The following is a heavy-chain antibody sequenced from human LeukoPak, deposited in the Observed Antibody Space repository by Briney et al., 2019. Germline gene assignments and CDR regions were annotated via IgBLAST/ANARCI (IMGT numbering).Heavy chain of an antibody. Sequence: KPSETLSLTCTVSGGSISSSSYYWGWIRQPPGKGLEWIGSIYYSGSTYYNPSLKSRVTIPVDTSKNQFSLKLSSVTAADTAVYYCARIGVYYYGSGSPNWFDPWGQGTLVTVSS. CDR2: IYYSGST. V-gene: IGHV4-39*01. D-gene: IGHD3-10*01. CDR3: ARIGVYYYGSGSPNWFDP. J-gene: IGHJ5*02. CDR1: GGSISSSSYY.